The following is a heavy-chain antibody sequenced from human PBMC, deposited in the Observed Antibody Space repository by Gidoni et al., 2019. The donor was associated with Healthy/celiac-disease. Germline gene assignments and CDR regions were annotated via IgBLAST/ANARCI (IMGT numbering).Heavy chain of an antibody. Sequence: AGLLKPSETLSLTCAVYGGSFSGYYWSWIRQPSGKGLEWIGEINHSGSTNYNPSLKSRVTISVNTSKNHFSMKLSSVTAADTAVYYCARIASSSWPYYYYGMDVWGQGTTVTVSS. CDR2: INHSGST. CDR3: ARIASSSWPYYYYGMDV. CDR1: GGSFSGYY. J-gene: IGHJ6*02. D-gene: IGHD6-13*01. V-gene: IGHV4-34*01.